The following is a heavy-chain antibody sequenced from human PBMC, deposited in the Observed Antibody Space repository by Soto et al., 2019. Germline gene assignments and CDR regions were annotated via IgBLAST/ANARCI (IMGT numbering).Heavy chain of an antibody. J-gene: IGHJ4*02. CDR3: ARRTTTGIGIAAAGTFDY. CDR1: GGSISSGGYS. Sequence: SETLSLTCAVSGGSISSGGYSWSWIRQPPGKGLEWIGYIYHSGSTYYNPSLKSRVTISVDRSKNQFSLKLSSVTAADTAVYYCARRTTTGIGIAAAGTFDYWGQGTLVTVSS. CDR2: IYHSGST. D-gene: IGHD6-13*01. V-gene: IGHV4-30-2*01.